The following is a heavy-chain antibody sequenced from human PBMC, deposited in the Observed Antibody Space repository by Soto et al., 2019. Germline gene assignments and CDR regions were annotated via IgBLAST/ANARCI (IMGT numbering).Heavy chain of an antibody. CDR2: IKGDGSGT. J-gene: IGHJ4*02. V-gene: IGHV3-74*01. Sequence: EVQLVESGGGLVQPGGSLRLSCAASGFTFSGSWMHWVRQAPGKGLDWVSRIKGDGSGTSYADFVKGRFTISRDDAKNTLFLQMNGLRAEDTAVYYCARGIFGSGTANDYWGQGTLVTVSS. CDR3: ARGIFGSGTANDY. CDR1: GFTFSGSW. D-gene: IGHD3-10*01.